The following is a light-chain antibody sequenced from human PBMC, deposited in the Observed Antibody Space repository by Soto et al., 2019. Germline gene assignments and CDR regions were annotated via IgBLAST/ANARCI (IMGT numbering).Light chain of an antibody. CDR1: SSDVGGYDH. V-gene: IGLV2-14*03. CDR2: DVN. CDR3: FSFTRSNSGV. J-gene: IGLJ3*02. Sequence: QSALTQPASVSGSPGQSITIACTGTSSDVGGYDHVAWYQQYPGKAPQLMIYDVNNRPSGVSSRFSGSKSGNTASLTISGLQAEDEADYYCFSFTRSNSGVFGGGNKLTVL.